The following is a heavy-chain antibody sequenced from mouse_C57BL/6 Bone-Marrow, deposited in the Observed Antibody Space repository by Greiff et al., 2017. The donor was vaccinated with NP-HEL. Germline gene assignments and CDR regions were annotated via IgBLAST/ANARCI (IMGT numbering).Heavy chain of an antibody. CDR1: GYTFTSYW. J-gene: IGHJ3*01. Sequence: QVQLQQPGAELVKPGASVKLSCKASGYTFTSYWMQWVKQRPGQGLEWIGEIDPSDSYTNYNQKFKGKATLTVDTSSSTAYMQLSSLTSEDSAVYYCARDGGIYYYGSSYLFAYWGQGTLVTVSA. CDR2: IDPSDSYT. V-gene: IGHV1-50*01. CDR3: ARDGGIYYYGSSYLFAY. D-gene: IGHD1-1*01.